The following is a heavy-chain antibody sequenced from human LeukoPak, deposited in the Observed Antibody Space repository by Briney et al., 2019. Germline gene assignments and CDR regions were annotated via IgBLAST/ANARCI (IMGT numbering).Heavy chain of an antibody. Sequence: PGGSLRLSCAASGFTFSSYAMSWVRQAPGKGLEWVSAISGSGGSTYYADSVKGQFTISRDNSKNTLCLQMNSLRAEDTAVYYCAKLGSGWYGVDYWGQGTLVTVSS. CDR3: AKLGSGWYGVDY. J-gene: IGHJ4*02. CDR1: GFTFSSYA. CDR2: ISGSGGST. V-gene: IGHV3-23*01. D-gene: IGHD6-19*01.